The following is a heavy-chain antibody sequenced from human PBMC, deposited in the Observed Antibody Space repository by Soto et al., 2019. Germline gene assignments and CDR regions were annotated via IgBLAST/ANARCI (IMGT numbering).Heavy chain of an antibody. V-gene: IGHV3-30*18. CDR3: AKDAYTPIRTTAHDSGGLDH. D-gene: IGHD4-4*01. J-gene: IGHJ4*02. CDR2: ISRDGNNK. Sequence: PGGSLRLSCATSGFTFRFYDMHWVRQAPGKGLEWVAIISRDGNNKDYGDSVKGRFTISRDNSKNTLYLQMNSLRGEDTAVYYCAKDAYTPIRTTAHDSGGLDHSGPGSLVTVSS. CDR1: GFTFRFYD.